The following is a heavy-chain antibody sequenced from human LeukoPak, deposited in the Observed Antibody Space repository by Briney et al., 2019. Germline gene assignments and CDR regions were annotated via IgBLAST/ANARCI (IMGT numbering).Heavy chain of an antibody. CDR3: VRRFAS. J-gene: IGHJ4*02. CDR1: GFSFSSFE. CDR2: ISSSADTI. Sequence: GGSLSLSCAASGFSFSSFEMNWVRQAPGKGLEWVSYISSSADTIYYADSVKGRFTISRDNAKNSLYLQMNSLRDEDTAVYYCVRRFASWGQGTLVTVSS. V-gene: IGHV3-48*03.